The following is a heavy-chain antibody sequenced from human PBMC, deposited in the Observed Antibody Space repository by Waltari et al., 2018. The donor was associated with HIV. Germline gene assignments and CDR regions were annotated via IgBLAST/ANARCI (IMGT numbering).Heavy chain of an antibody. CDR1: GGSISSSDYY. D-gene: IGHD3-3*01. Sequence: QLQMQESGPGLVKPSETLSLTCSVSGGSISSSDYYWGWIRQSPGKGLEWIGNIYYGGSTYHNPSLPSRVTISVDTAKNQFSLRLNSVTAADTAVYFCARHLRGHGFLAKLYYFDFWGQGALVTVSS. CDR2: IYYGGST. CDR3: ARHLRGHGFLAKLYYFDF. J-gene: IGHJ4*02. V-gene: IGHV4-39*01.